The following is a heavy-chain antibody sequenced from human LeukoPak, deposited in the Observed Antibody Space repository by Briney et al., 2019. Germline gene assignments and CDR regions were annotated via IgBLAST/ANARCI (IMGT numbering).Heavy chain of an antibody. CDR2: IKQDGSEK. CDR1: GFTFSSYW. Sequence: SGGSLRLSCAASGFTFSSYWMSWVRQAPGKGLEWVANIKQDGSEKYYVDSVKGRFTISRDNTKNSLYLQMNSLRAEDTAVYYCARVASYYDFWSGYTDAYYMDVWGKGTTVTVSS. J-gene: IGHJ6*03. CDR3: ARVASYYDFWSGYTDAYYMDV. D-gene: IGHD3-3*01. V-gene: IGHV3-7*01.